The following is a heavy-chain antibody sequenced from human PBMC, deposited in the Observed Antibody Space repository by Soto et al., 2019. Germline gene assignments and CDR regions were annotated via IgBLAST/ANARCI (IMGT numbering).Heavy chain of an antibody. CDR1: CGSISSGDYY. CDR3: ARGLSGMGYIYGNVIFDY. V-gene: IGHV4-30-4*01. D-gene: IGHD5-18*01. Sequence: SETLSLTCTVSCGSISSGDYYWSWIRQPPGKGLEWIGYIYYSGSTYYNPSLKSRVTISVDTSKNQFSLKLSSVTAADTAVYYCARGLSGMGYIYGNVIFDYWGQGPLVTVSS. J-gene: IGHJ4*02. CDR2: IYYSGST.